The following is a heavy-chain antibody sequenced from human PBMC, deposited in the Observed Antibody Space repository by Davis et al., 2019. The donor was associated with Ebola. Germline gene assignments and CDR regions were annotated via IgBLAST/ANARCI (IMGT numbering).Heavy chain of an antibody. V-gene: IGHV3-73*01. D-gene: IGHD5-18*01. CDR2: IRSKANSYAT. CDR1: GFTFSGSA. CDR3: AKDRWMGYNYGTEFDY. J-gene: IGHJ4*02. Sequence: GGSLRLSCAASGFTFSGSAMHWVRQASGKGLEWVGRIRSKANSYATAYAASVKGRFTISRDNSKNTLYLQMNSLRAEDTAVYYCAKDRWMGYNYGTEFDYWGQGTLVTVSS.